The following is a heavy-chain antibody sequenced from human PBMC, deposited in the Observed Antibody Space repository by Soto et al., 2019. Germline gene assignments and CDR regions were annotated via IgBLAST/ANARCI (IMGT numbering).Heavy chain of an antibody. V-gene: IGHV1-18*01. Sequence: ASVKVSCKASGYTFTSYGISGVRQAPGQGLEWMGWISTYNGDTNYAQTFQGRVTMTTDTSTSTVHMEVRSLRSDDTAVYYCAREGVAPYYYYGMDVWGQGTPVTVSS. CDR2: ISTYNGDT. CDR1: GYTFTSYG. D-gene: IGHD5-12*01. J-gene: IGHJ6*02. CDR3: AREGVAPYYYYGMDV.